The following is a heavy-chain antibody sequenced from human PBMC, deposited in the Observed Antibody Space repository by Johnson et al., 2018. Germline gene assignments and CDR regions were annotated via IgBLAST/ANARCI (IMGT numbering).Heavy chain of an antibody. Sequence: VQLVESGGGLVQXGGSLRLSCAASGFTFSNAWMNWVRQAPGKGLEWVGRIKSKTDGGTTDYAAPVKGRFTISRDDSKNTLYLQMNSLKTEDTAVYYCTTDFSDSPLDAFDIWGQGTMVTVSS. CDR1: GFTFSNAW. CDR2: IKSKTDGGTT. D-gene: IGHD3-22*01. J-gene: IGHJ3*02. CDR3: TTDFSDSPLDAFDI. V-gene: IGHV3-15*07.